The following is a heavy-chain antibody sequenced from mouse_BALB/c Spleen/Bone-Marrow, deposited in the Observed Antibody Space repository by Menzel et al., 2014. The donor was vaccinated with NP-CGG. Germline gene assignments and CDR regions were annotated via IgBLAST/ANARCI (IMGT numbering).Heavy chain of an antibody. J-gene: IGHJ1*01. Sequence: GPGLVKPSETLSLTCAVSGGSISGYYYWSWIRQPPGKGLEWIGSIYGGGGSNYLNPSLKSRVTLSVDTSKNQFPLKLGSGPAADTAVYFCASTDMNTVTLPSVNWFDVWGPGVLVTVSS. D-gene: IGHD2-5*01. CDR3: ASTDMNTVTLPSVNWFDV. V-gene: IGHV3-2*02. CDR1: GGSISGYYY. CDR2: IYGGGGS.